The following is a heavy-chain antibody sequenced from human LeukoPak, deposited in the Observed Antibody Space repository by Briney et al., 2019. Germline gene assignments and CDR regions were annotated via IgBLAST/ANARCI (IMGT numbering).Heavy chain of an antibody. CDR3: ASRYGDYVRGRYYFDY. Sequence: PSETLSLTCTVSGGSISSYYWSWIRQPAGKGLEWIGRIYTSGSTNYNPSLKSRVTMSVDTSKNQFSLKLSSVTAADTAVYYCASRYGDYVRGRYYFDYWGQGTLVTVSS. CDR2: IYTSGST. V-gene: IGHV4-4*07. D-gene: IGHD4-17*01. J-gene: IGHJ4*02. CDR1: GGSISSYY.